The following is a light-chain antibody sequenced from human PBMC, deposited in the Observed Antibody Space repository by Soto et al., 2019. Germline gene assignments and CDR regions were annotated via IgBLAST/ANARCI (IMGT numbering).Light chain of an antibody. V-gene: IGKV3-11*01. CDR2: DVS. CDR1: QSVTSF. J-gene: IGKJ4*01. Sequence: EIVLTQSPATLSLSPGERATLSCRASQSVTSFLAWYQQKPGQAPRLLIYDVSKRATGIPARFSGSGSGTDFTLTISSLEPEDFAVYYCQQRIKWPLTFGRGTKVEI. CDR3: QQRIKWPLT.